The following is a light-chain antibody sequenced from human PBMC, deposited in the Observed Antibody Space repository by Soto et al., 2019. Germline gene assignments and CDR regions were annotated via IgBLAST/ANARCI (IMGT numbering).Light chain of an antibody. CDR3: QQYYNWPPYT. Sequence: EVVMTQSPATLSVSPGDRATLSCRASQSVDTNVAWYQQKPGQAPRLLVHGASTRATGVPARFTGIASGTDFTLTISGLQSDDFAVYYCQQYYNWPPYTFGQGTKLQIK. CDR2: GAS. V-gene: IGKV3-15*01. J-gene: IGKJ2*01. CDR1: QSVDTN.